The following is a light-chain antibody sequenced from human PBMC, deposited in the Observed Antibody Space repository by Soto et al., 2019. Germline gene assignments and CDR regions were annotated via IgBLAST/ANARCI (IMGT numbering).Light chain of an antibody. Sequence: EIVVTQSPGTLSFSPGERATLSCRASPSVSSRDLAWDQQKPGQAPRLLISGAFTRATGIPDRFSGSGSGTDFTLTISRLEPEDFAIYYCQQYGPSQQQYGTSPRLTFGGVTNVEIK. CDR1: PSVSSRD. J-gene: IGKJ4*01. CDR2: GAF. CDR3: QQYGPSQQQYGTSPRLT. V-gene: IGKV3-20*01.